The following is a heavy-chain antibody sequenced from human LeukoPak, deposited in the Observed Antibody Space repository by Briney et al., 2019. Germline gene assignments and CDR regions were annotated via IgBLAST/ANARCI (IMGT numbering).Heavy chain of an antibody. CDR2: INHSGST. CDR1: GGSLSGYY. CDR3: ARGPGYYYGSGSYYSDY. D-gene: IGHD3-10*01. Sequence: SETLSLTCAVYGGSLSGYYWSWIRQPPGKGLEWIGEINHSGSTNYNPSLKSRVTISVDTSKNQFSLKLSSVTAADTAVYYCARGPGYYYGSGSYYSDYWGQGTLVTVSS. J-gene: IGHJ4*02. V-gene: IGHV4-34*01.